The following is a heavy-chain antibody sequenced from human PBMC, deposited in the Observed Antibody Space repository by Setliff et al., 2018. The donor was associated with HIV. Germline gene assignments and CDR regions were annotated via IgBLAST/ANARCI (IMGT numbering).Heavy chain of an antibody. Sequence: SETLSLTCTVSNGSISSHYWSWIRQPPGKGLEWIGNMYYSGSTNYNPSLKSRVTISVDRSQNHFSLKLSSVTAADTAVYYCAREVDYYDSSRYLLLYYFDSWGQGTLVTVSS. CDR3: AREVDYYDSSRYLLLYYFDS. J-gene: IGHJ4*02. V-gene: IGHV4-59*11. D-gene: IGHD3-22*01. CDR2: MYYSGST. CDR1: NGSISSHY.